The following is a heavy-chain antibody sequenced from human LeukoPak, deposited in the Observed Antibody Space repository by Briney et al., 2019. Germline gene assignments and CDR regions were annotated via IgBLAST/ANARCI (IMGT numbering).Heavy chain of an antibody. CDR2: INPNSGGT. CDR3: ARTWIQLWFDY. D-gene: IGHD5-18*01. J-gene: IGHJ4*02. Sequence: ASVKVSCKASGGTFSSYAISWVRQAPGQGLEWMGWINPNSGGTNYAQKFQGRVTMTRDTSISTAYMELSRLRSDDTAVYYCARTWIQLWFDYWGQGTLVTVSS. V-gene: IGHV1-2*02. CDR1: GGTFSSYA.